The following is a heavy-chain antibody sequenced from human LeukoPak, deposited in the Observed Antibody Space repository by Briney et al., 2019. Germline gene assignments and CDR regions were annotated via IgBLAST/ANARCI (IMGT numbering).Heavy chain of an antibody. J-gene: IGHJ4*02. D-gene: IGHD4-23*01. Sequence: SETLSLTCTVSGGSIISYYWSWIRQPAGKGLEWIGRIYSSGSTNYSPSLKSRVSMSVDRSKNQFSLKLTSETAADTAVYYCARGGKATVVTMWGQGILVTVSS. CDR1: GGSIISYY. CDR2: IYSSGST. V-gene: IGHV4-4*07. CDR3: ARGGKATVVTM.